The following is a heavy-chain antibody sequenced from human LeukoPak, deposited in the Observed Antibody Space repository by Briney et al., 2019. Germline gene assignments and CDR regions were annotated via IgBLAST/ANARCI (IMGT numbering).Heavy chain of an antibody. CDR1: GGSISSGGYY. CDR2: IYYSGST. CDR3: ARGYYDSSGYYYFDY. Sequence: SQTLSLTCTVSGGSISSGGYYWSWIRQHPGKGLEWIGYIYYSGSTYYNPSLKGRVTISVDTSKNQFSLKLSSVTAADTAVYYCARGYYDSSGYYYFDYWGQGTLVTVSS. J-gene: IGHJ4*02. V-gene: IGHV4-31*03. D-gene: IGHD3-22*01.